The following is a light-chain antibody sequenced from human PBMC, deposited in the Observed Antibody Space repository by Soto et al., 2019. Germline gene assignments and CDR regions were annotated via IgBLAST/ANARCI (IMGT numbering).Light chain of an antibody. CDR1: SSDVGAYDY. V-gene: IGLV2-14*03. CDR2: EVS. CDR3: SSYTSSSTRV. Sequence: QSALTQPASVSGSPGQSITISCTGTSSDVGAYDYVSWYQQHPDKAPKLMIYEVSNRPSGASNRFSGSKSVNTATLTISGLQAEDEADYYCSSYTSSSTRVFGTGTKVTV. J-gene: IGLJ1*01.